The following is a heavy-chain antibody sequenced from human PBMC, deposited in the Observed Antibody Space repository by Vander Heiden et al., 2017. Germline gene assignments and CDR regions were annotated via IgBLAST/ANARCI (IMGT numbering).Heavy chain of an antibody. V-gene: IGHV3-30*18. Sequence: QVQLVESGGGVVQPGRSLRLSCAASGFTFSRYGMHWGRQAPGKGLEWVAVISYDGSNKYYADSVKGRVTISRDNSKNTLYLQMNSLRAEETAVYYCAKAPPADSPTSIGVADYWGQGTMVTVSS. J-gene: IGHJ4*02. CDR2: ISYDGSNK. CDR3: AKAPPADSPTSIGVADY. CDR1: GFTFSRYG. D-gene: IGHD3-10*01.